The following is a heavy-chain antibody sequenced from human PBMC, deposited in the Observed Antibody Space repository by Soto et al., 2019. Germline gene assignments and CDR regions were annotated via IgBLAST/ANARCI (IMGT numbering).Heavy chain of an antibody. D-gene: IGHD3-9*01. Sequence: EVQLVESGGGLVQPGGSLRLSCAASGFTFSSYWMSWVRQAPGKGLEWVANIKQDGSEKYYVDSVKGRFPISRDNAMNSLYLQMSSLRAEDTAVYYWARPRSSILACSYQQSFGYWGQGTLVTLSS. J-gene: IGHJ4*02. CDR3: ARPRSSILACSYQQSFGY. V-gene: IGHV3-7*01. CDR1: GFTFSSYW. CDR2: IKQDGSEK.